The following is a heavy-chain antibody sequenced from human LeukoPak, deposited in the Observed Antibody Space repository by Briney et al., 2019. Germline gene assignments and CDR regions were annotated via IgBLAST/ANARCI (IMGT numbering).Heavy chain of an antibody. CDR3: ARDRPRWGSGSYNGEI. V-gene: IGHV1-18*04. Sequence: VASVTVSCKASGYTFTSYGISWVRQAPGQGHEWMGWISAYNGNTNYAQKLQGRVTITTDTSTSTAYMELRSLRSDDTAVYYCARDRPRWGSGSYNGEIWGQGTLVTVSS. D-gene: IGHD3-10*01. J-gene: IGHJ4*02. CDR2: ISAYNGNT. CDR1: GYTFTSYG.